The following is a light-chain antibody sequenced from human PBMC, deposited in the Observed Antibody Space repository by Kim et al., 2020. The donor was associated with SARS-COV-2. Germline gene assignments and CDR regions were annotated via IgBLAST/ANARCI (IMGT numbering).Light chain of an antibody. Sequence: ELTQPPSASGNPGQRVTVSCSGRSSNIGRNTVNWYQHLPGTAPKLLIYNNDQRPSGVPDRLSGSKSGTSASLAISGLQSEDEADYYCAAWDDGLNGYAFGTGTQLTVL. CDR2: NND. J-gene: IGLJ1*01. V-gene: IGLV1-44*01. CDR3: AAWDDGLNGYA. CDR1: SSNIGRNT.